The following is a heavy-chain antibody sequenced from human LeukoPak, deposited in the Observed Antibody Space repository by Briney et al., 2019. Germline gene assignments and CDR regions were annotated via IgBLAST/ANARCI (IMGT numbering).Heavy chain of an antibody. V-gene: IGHV3-43D*03. CDR3: AKGTRYYDFWSGYYNLDPHYFDY. D-gene: IGHD3-3*01. CDR1: GFTFDDYA. CDR2: ISWDGGST. J-gene: IGHJ4*02. Sequence: PGGSLRLSCAASGFTFDDYAMHWVRQAPGKGLEWVSLISWDGGSTYYADSVKGRFTISRDNSKNSLYLQMNSLRAEDTALYYCAKGTRYYDFWSGYYNLDPHYFDYWGQGTLVTVSS.